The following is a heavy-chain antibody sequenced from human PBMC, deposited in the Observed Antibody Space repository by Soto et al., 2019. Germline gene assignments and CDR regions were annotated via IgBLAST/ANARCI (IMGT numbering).Heavy chain of an antibody. J-gene: IGHJ4*02. CDR1: GFTFSTYA. Sequence: EVPLLESGGGLVQPGGSLRLSCAASGFTFSTYAMTWVRQAPGKGLEWVSVISGSGGGTYYADSVKGRFTISRDNSKNTVFLQMNSLRAEDTAVYYCAKKGYGKFFDYWGQGTLVTVSS. D-gene: IGHD5-12*01. CDR2: ISGSGGGT. V-gene: IGHV3-23*01. CDR3: AKKGYGKFFDY.